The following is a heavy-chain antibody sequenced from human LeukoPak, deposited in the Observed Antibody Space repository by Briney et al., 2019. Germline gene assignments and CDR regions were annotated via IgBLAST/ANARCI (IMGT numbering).Heavy chain of an antibody. J-gene: IGHJ3*02. V-gene: IGHV4-4*07. Sequence: PSETLSLTCTVSGGSISNYYWSWIRQPAGKALEWIGRIYSSGIITYNPSLKSRVTMSVDTSKNQFSLKLSSVTAADTAVYYCLLKLWLNAFDIWGQGTMVTVSS. CDR1: GGSISNYY. CDR3: LLKLWLNAFDI. CDR2: IYSSGII. D-gene: IGHD5-18*01.